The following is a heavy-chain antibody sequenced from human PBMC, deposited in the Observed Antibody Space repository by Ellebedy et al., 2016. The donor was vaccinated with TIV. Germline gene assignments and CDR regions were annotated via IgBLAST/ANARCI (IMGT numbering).Heavy chain of an antibody. V-gene: IGHV1-18*01. CDR1: GYTFNTYG. J-gene: IGHJ4*02. Sequence: AASVKVSCKASGYTFNTYGISWVRQAPGQGLEWMGWISGYNGNTKYAQNLQGRVTMTTDTSTSTAYMELESLRSDDTAVYYCARGGSGDSSGWPHKDYWGQGTLVTVSS. CDR3: ARGGSGDSSGWPHKDY. CDR2: ISGYNGNT. D-gene: IGHD6-19*01.